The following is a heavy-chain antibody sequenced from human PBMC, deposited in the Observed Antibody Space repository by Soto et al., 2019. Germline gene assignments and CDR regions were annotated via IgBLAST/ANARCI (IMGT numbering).Heavy chain of an antibody. J-gene: IGHJ6*02. Sequence: GGSLRLSCAASGFTFSSYGMHWVRQAPGKGLEWVAVISYDGSNKYYADSVKGRFTISRDNSKNTLYQQMNSLRAEDTAVYYCAKDLEQWLMTPVDVWGQGTTVTVSS. CDR2: ISYDGSNK. CDR1: GFTFSSYG. D-gene: IGHD6-19*01. CDR3: AKDLEQWLMTPVDV. V-gene: IGHV3-30*18.